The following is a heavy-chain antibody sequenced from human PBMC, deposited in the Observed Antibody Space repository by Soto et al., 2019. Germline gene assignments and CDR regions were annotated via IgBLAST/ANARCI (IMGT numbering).Heavy chain of an antibody. D-gene: IGHD2-8*01. CDR1: GFTFNSYG. CDR2: ISYEVNNI. J-gene: IGHJ5*02. V-gene: IGHV3-30*18. CDR3: AKDVGYCTNGVCLYNWFDP. Sequence: GGSLRLSCPASGFTFNSYGIHWVRQPPGKALGWVAVISYEVNNIYYGDSAQGRFTNSRDNSKNTIYLQMTSLRAEDTAVYYGAKDVGYCTNGVCLYNWFDPWGQGTLVTVSS.